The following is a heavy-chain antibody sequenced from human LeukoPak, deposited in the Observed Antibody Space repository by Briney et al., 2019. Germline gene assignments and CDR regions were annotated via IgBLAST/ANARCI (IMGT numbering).Heavy chain of an antibody. CDR1: GGSFRTYP. J-gene: IGHJ5*02. V-gene: IGHV1-69*05. CDR3: ATSESGRSWDWFAP. CDR2: LTQFFRRT. Sequence: SVKVSCKASGGSFRTYPISWVRQAPGQGLEWMGGLTQFFRRTNYTQKFQGRLTITTDESSSTAYIELSDLRSDDTAVYYCATSESGRSWDWFAPWGQGTLVTVSS. D-gene: IGHD3-10*01.